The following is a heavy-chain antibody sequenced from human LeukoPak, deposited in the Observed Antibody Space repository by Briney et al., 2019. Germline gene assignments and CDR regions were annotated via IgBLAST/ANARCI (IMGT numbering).Heavy chain of an antibody. CDR3: ARGPAGYGGYYYGMDV. D-gene: IGHD5-12*01. CDR1: GFTFSSYA. Sequence: GGSLRLSCAASGFTFSSYAMHWVRQAPGKGLEWVAVISYDGSNKYYADSVKGRFTIARDNSKNTLYLQMNSLRAEDTAGYYCARGPAGYGGYYYGMDVWDQGTTVTVSS. CDR2: ISYDGSNK. J-gene: IGHJ6*02. V-gene: IGHV3-30-3*01.